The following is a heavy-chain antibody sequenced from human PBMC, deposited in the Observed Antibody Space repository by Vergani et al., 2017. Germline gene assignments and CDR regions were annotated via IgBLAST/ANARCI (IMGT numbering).Heavy chain of an antibody. CDR1: GGSINSHNYY. D-gene: IGHD2-15*01. Sequence: QVQLQESGPGLVKPSQTLSLTCTVSGGSINSHNYYWSWNRQPDGKGLEWIGRIHTSGSTNYNPSLKGRVTMSEDTSQNQFTLNLTSGTAADTSVYFCARGSCLGGICYKPLFDYWGQGIVVTVSS. V-gene: IGHV4-61*02. CDR2: IHTSGST. CDR3: ARGSCLGGICYKPLFDY. J-gene: IGHJ4*02.